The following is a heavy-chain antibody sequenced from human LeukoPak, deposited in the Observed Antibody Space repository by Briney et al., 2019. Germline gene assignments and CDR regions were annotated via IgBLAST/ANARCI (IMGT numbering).Heavy chain of an antibody. CDR2: IRYDGSNK. D-gene: IGHD7-27*01. J-gene: IGHJ6*03. V-gene: IGHV3-30*02. CDR1: GFTFSSYG. Sequence: GGSLRLSCAASGFTFSSYGMHWVRQAPGKGLEWVAFIRYDGSNKYYADSVKGRFTISRDNSKNTLYLQMNSLRAEDTAVYYCAKDLRRLGARGYYMDVWGKGTTVTVSS. CDR3: AKDLRRLGARGYYMDV.